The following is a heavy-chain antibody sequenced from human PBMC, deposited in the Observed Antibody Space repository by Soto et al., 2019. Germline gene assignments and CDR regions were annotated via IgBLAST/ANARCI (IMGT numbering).Heavy chain of an antibody. Sequence: QITLKESGPTLVKPTQTLTLTCTFSGFSLSTHTVGVAWIRQPPGKALEWLALIYWAEDKRYSPSLKSRPTPPQDPSKHPAVHTTTNTDPADTATCYRAHMVPSDDRGYNVAFWGQGILVTVSS. V-gene: IGHV2-5*02. CDR2: IYWAEDK. J-gene: IGHJ4*02. CDR1: GFSLSTHTVG. D-gene: IGHD1-1*01. CDR3: AHMVPSDDRGYNVAF.